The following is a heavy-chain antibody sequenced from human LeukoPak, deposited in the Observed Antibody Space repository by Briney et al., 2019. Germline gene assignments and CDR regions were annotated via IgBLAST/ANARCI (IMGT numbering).Heavy chain of an antibody. D-gene: IGHD1-7*01. CDR2: ISYDGSNK. J-gene: IGHJ6*03. CDR3: ARAGTTLYYYYYYYMDV. Sequence: TGGSLRLSCAASGFTFSSYAMHWVRQAPGKGLEWVAVISYDGSNKYYADSVKGRFTISRDNSKNTLYLQMNSLRAEDTAVYYCARAGTTLYYYYYYYMDVRGKGTTVTVSS. CDR1: GFTFSSYA. V-gene: IGHV3-30*01.